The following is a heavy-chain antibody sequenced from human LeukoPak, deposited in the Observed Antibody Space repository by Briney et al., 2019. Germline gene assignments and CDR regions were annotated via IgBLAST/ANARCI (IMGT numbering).Heavy chain of an antibody. D-gene: IGHD3-3*01. CDR1: GGSFSDYY. Sequence: SETLSLTCAVYGGSFSDYYWVRLRQPPGKGREWIGELNSSGIPTYDPSLNSRATMSLDTSNNQFSLRVTSVTAADTAVYFCASSTDYDFIGVLWAQGTLVTVSS. V-gene: IGHV4-34*01. J-gene: IGHJ4*02. CDR3: ASSTDYDFIGVL. CDR2: LNSSGIP.